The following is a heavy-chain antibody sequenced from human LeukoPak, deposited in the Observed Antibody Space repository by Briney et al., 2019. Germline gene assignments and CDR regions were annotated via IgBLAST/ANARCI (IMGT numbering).Heavy chain of an antibody. J-gene: IGHJ4*02. Sequence: PSETLSLTCAVHGGSFSGYHWNWIRQSPAKGLAGIGEINDRGHTNYNTSLKSRVTISVDTSKKQFSLKLSSVTAADSAVYFCARDPTTVVNVPYYFDFWGQGTLVTVSS. CDR2: INDRGHT. CDR3: ARDPTTVVNVPYYFDF. D-gene: IGHD4-23*01. CDR1: GGSFSGYH. V-gene: IGHV4-34*01.